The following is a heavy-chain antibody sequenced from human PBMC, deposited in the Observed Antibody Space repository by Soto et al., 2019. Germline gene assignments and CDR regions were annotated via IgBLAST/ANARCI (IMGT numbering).Heavy chain of an antibody. J-gene: IGHJ6*02. V-gene: IGHV4-30-4*01. D-gene: IGHD3-16*01. CDR2: IFYSGST. Sequence: PSETLSLTCTVSGGSIRSGDSYWSWIRQSPGKGLEWIGYIFYSGSTYYNPSLESRFTISVDTSKNQFSLKVNSVTAADTAVYYCAREGAASYSYYYGTDVWGQGTTVTVSS. CDR3: AREGAASYSYYYGTDV. CDR1: GGSIRSGDSY.